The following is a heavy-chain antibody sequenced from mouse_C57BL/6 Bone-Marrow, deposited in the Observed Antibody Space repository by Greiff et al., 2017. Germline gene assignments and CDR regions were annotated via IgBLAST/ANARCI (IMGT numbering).Heavy chain of an antibody. CDR1: GFTFSSYA. Sequence: EVKLMESGGGLVKPGGSLKLSCAASGFTFSSYAMSWVRHTPEKRLEWVATISDGGSYTYYPDNVKGRFTISRDNAKNNLYLQMSHLKSEDTAMYYCARAYSNLFAYWGQGTLVTVSA. D-gene: IGHD2-5*01. V-gene: IGHV5-4*03. J-gene: IGHJ3*01. CDR3: ARAYSNLFAY. CDR2: ISDGGSYT.